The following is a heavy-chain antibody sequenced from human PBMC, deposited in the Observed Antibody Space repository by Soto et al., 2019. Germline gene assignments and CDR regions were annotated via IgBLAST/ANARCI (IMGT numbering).Heavy chain of an antibody. CDR3: ARAIGPTLFDY. CDR2: IGTTGDT. CDR1: GFTFSSYD. J-gene: IGHJ4*02. V-gene: IGHV3-13*04. Sequence: GGSLRLSCSASGFTFSSYDMHWVRQGTGKGLEWVSAIGTTGDTYYAGSVKGRFTISRENAKNSLYLQMNSLRAGDTAIYFCARAIGPTLFDYWGQGTLVTVSS. D-gene: IGHD3-22*01.